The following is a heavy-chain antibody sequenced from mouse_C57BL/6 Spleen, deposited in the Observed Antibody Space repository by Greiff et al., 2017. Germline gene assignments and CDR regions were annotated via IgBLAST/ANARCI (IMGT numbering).Heavy chain of an antibody. CDR2: IYPGDGDT. J-gene: IGHJ1*03. CDR1: GYAFSSSW. V-gene: IGHV1-82*01. D-gene: IGHD3-2*02. CDR3: ARRLLGGYFDV. Sequence: QVQLKQSGPELVKPGASVKISCKASGYAFSSSWMNWVKQRPGKGLEWIGRIYPGDGDTNYNGKFKGKATLTADKSSSTAYMQLSSLTSEDSAVYFCARRLLGGYFDVWGTGTTVTVSS.